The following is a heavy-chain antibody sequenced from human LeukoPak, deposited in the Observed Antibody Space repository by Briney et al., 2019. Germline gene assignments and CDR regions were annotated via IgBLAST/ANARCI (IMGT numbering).Heavy chain of an antibody. CDR1: GFTFSSYE. J-gene: IGHJ6*02. Sequence: PGGSLRLSCAASGFTFSSYEMHWVRQATGKGLEWVSAIGTAGDTYYPGSVKGRFTISRENAKNSLYLQMNSLRAEDTAVYYCARARQDYGDPVGYCYYGMDVWGQGTTVTVSS. D-gene: IGHD4-17*01. CDR2: IGTAGDT. V-gene: IGHV3-13*01. CDR3: ARARQDYGDPVGYCYYGMDV.